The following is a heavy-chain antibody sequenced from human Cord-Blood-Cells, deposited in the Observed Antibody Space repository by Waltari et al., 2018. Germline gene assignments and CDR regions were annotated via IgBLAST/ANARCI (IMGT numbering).Heavy chain of an antibody. CDR1: GGSISSSSYY. J-gene: IGHJ5*02. Sequence: QLQLQESGPGLVKPSETLSLTCTVSGGSISSSSYYWGWIRQPPGKGLEWIGSIYYSGSTYYNPAPKSRVTISVDTSKNQFSLKLSSVTAADTAVYYCARHGGGPANWFDPWGQGTLVTVSS. D-gene: IGHD3-16*01. V-gene: IGHV4-39*01. CDR2: IYYSGST. CDR3: ARHGGGPANWFDP.